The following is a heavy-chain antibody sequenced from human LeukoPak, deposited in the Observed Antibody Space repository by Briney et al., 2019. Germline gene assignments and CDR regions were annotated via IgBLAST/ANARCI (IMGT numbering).Heavy chain of an antibody. CDR2: INHSGST. CDR3: ARKATTSDFDY. V-gene: IGHV4-39*01. Sequence: MSSETLSLTCTVSGGSFSSGSYYWGWIRQPPGKGLEWIGSINHSGSTYYNPSLKSRVTISVDTSENQFSLKLSSVTAADTAVYYCARKATTSDFDYWGQGTLVTVSS. CDR1: GGSFSSGSYY. J-gene: IGHJ4*02. D-gene: IGHD1-7*01.